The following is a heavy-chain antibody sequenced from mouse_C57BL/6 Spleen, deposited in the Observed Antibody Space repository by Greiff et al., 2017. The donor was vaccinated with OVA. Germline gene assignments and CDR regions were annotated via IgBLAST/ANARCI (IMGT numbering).Heavy chain of an antibody. D-gene: IGHD2-4*01. CDR1: GYTFTGYE. CDR2: IDPETGGT. CDR3: TRWGDYDPFAY. J-gene: IGHJ3*01. V-gene: IGHV1-15*01. Sequence: VQLQQSGAELVRPGASVTLSCKASGYTFTGYEMHWVKQTPVHGLEWIGAIDPETGGTAYNQKFKGKAILTADKSSSTAYMELRSLTSEDSAVYYCTRWGDYDPFAYWGQGTLVTVSA.